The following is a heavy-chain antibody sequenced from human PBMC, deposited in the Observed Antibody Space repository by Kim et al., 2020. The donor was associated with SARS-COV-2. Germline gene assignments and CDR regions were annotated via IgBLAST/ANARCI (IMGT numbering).Heavy chain of an antibody. Sequence: SETLSLTCTVSGGSISSGSYYWSWIRQPAGKGLEWIGRIYTSGSTNYNPSLKSRVTISVDTSKNQFSLKLSSVTAADTAVYYCAREVATIGRAFDYWGQGTLVTVSS. CDR1: GGSISSGSYY. D-gene: IGHD5-12*01. CDR2: IYTSGST. CDR3: AREVATIGRAFDY. J-gene: IGHJ4*02. V-gene: IGHV4-61*02.